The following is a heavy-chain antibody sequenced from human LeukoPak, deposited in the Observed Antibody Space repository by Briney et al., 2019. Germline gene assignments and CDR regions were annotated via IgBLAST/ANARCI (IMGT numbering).Heavy chain of an antibody. CDR3: ARHCSSTSCYSGKGFDP. D-gene: IGHD2-2*01. CDR2: IYYSGST. V-gene: IGHV4-39*01. CDR1: GGSISSGDYY. J-gene: IGHJ5*02. Sequence: SETLFLTCTVSGGSISSGDYYWSWIRQPPGKGLEWIGSIYYSGSTYYNPSLKSRVTISVDTSKNQFSLKLSSVTAADTAVYYCARHCSSTSCYSGKGFDPWGQGTLVTVSS.